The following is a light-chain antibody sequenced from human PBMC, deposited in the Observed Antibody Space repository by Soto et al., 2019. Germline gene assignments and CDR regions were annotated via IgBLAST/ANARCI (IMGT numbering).Light chain of an antibody. CDR1: QSVSSSY. J-gene: IGKJ2*01. V-gene: IGKV3-20*01. CDR3: QQSGSSPPKYT. Sequence: EIVLTQSPGTLSLSPGERATLSCRASQSVSSSYLAWYQQKPGQAPSLLLYDASSRATGIPDRFSGSGSGTDFTLTISRLEPEDVAVYYCQQSGSSPPKYTFGQGTKLEIK. CDR2: DAS.